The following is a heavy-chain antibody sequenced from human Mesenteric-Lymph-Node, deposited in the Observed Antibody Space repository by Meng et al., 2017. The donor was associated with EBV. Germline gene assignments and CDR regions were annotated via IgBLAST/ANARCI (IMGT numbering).Heavy chain of an antibody. J-gene: IGHJ5*02. CDR3: ARVYGSGSPNH. Sequence: VQLVQCGAEVMSPVASVKVSCKTSGYRFVGYYLHWVRQAPGQGLEWMGGIIPIFGTTNYAQKFQGRVTMTRDTSISTAYMELSRLRSDDTAVYYCARVYGSGSPNHWGQGTLVTVSS. V-gene: IGHV1-2*02. CDR2: IIPIFGTT. D-gene: IGHD3-10*01. CDR1: GYRFVGYY.